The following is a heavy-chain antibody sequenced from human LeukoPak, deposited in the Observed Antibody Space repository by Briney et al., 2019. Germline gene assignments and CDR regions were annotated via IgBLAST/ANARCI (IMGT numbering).Heavy chain of an antibody. D-gene: IGHD2-2*01. CDR2: INPHSGNT. CDR1: GYTFNSYG. CDR3: ARVPYCSSISCLHYSYYYYMDV. Sequence: ASVKVSCKASGYTFNSYGISWVRQAPGQGLAWMGWINPHSGNTRYSQKFQGRVTMTTDTSTSTAYMELRSLRSDDTAVFYCARVPYCSSISCLHYSYYYYMDVWGKGTTVTVSS. V-gene: IGHV1-18*01. J-gene: IGHJ6*03.